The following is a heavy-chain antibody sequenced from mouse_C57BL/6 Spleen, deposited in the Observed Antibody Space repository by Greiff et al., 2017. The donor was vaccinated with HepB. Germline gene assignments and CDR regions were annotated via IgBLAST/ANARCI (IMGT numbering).Heavy chain of an antibody. CDR2: INPSSGYT. CDR3: ARSSITTVVAPDY. J-gene: IGHJ2*01. Sequence: VMLVESGAELAKPGASVKLSCKASGYTFTSYWMHWVKQRPGQGLEWIGYINPSSGYTKYNQKFKDKATLTADKSSSTAYMQLSSLTYEDSAVYYGARSSITTVVAPDYWGQGTTLTVSS. CDR1: GYTFTSYW. V-gene: IGHV1-7*01. D-gene: IGHD1-1*01.